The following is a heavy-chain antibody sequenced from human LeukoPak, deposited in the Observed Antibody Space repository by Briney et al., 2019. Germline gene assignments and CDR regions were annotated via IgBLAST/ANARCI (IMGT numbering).Heavy chain of an antibody. V-gene: IGHV1-18*01. D-gene: IGHD3-9*01. CDR2: ISAYNGNT. Sequence: ASVKVSCKASGCTFTSYGISWVRQAPGQGLEWMGWISAYNGNTNYAQKLQGRVTMTTDTSTSTAYMELSSLRSEDTAVYYCARMVVPAAIDILTGYDDYWGQGTLVTVSS. CDR1: GCTFTSYG. CDR3: ARMVVPAAIDILTGYDDY. J-gene: IGHJ4*02.